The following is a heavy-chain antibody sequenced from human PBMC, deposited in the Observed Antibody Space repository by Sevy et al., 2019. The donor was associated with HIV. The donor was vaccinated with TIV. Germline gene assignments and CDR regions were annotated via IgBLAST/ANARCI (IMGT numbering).Heavy chain of an antibody. CDR2: ISYDGSNK. J-gene: IGHJ5*02. D-gene: IGHD6-19*01. CDR3: AKGGQWLVQEWFDP. Sequence: GGSLRLSCAASGFTFSSYGMHWVRQAPGKGLDWVTVISYDGSNKYYADSVKGRFTISRDNSKNTLYLQMNSLRVEDTAVYYCAKGGQWLVQEWFDPWGQGTLVTVSS. V-gene: IGHV3-30*18. CDR1: GFTFSSYG.